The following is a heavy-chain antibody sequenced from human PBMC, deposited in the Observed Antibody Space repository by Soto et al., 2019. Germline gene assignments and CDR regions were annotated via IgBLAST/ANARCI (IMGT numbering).Heavy chain of an antibody. J-gene: IGHJ4*02. D-gene: IGHD6-19*01. CDR2: IYYSGST. CDR3: AREGSSGWYEDY. CDR1: GGSISSGDYY. V-gene: IGHV4-30-4*01. Sequence: SETLSLTCTVSGGSISSGDYYWSWIRQPPGKGLEWIGYIYYSGSTYYNPSLKSRVTISVDTPKNQFSLKLSSVTAADTAVYYCAREGSSGWYEDYWGQGTLVTVSS.